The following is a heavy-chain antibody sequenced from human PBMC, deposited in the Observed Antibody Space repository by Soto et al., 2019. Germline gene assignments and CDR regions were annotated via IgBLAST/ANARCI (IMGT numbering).Heavy chain of an antibody. CDR3: AKDLGSGYRFDY. D-gene: IGHD3-9*01. Sequence: QVQLVQSGPEVKKPGPSVKVACKASGYTFLKYGINWVRQAPGQGLEWMGGIQTDNDHASFAQKFEGRVTMTTDTSTRTVYMELRDLSSDDTAVYYCAKDLGSGYRFDYWGQGTPVTVSS. V-gene: IGHV1-18*01. CDR1: GYTFLKYG. J-gene: IGHJ4*02. CDR2: IQTDNDHA.